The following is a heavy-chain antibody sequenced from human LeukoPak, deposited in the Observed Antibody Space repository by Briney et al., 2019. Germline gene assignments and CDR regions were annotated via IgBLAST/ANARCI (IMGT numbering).Heavy chain of an antibody. D-gene: IGHD2-15*01. CDR1: GGTFISYA. CDR2: IIPIFGIA. V-gene: IGHV1-69*10. Sequence: SVKVSCKASGGTFISYAISWVRQAPGQGREWMGGIIPIFGIANYAQKFQGRVTITADKSTSTAYMELSSLRSEDTAVYYCAGVVVAATYYYYYGMDVWGQGTTVTVSS. J-gene: IGHJ6*02. CDR3: AGVVVAATYYYYYGMDV.